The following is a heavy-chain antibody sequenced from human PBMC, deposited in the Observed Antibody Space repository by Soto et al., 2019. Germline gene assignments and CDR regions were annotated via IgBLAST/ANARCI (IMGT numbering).Heavy chain of an antibody. CDR1: GGSISSGGYS. V-gene: IGHV4-30-2*01. J-gene: IGHJ6*02. CDR3: ARGRAGYCSSTSCYPSGRYYYYYGMEV. Sequence: PSETLSLTCAVSGGSISSGGYSWSWIRQPPGKGLEWIGYIYQSGSTYYNPSLKSRVTISVDRSKNQFSLKLSSVTAADTAVYYCARGRAGYCSSTSCYPSGRYYYYYGMEVWGQGTTVTVS. CDR2: IYQSGST. D-gene: IGHD2-2*01.